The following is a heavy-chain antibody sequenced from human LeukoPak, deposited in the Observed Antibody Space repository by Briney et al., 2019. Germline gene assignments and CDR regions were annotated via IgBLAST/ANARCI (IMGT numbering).Heavy chain of an antibody. Sequence: EASVKVSCKASGGTFSSYAISWVRQAPGQGLEWMGIINPSDGSATYAQKLQGRVTMTRDTSTTTVYMELSSLRFEDTAVYYCARGLGSGSYYGYWGQGTLVTVSS. V-gene: IGHV1-46*01. CDR2: INPSDGSA. J-gene: IGHJ4*02. D-gene: IGHD3-10*01. CDR1: GGTFSSYA. CDR3: ARGLGSGSYYGY.